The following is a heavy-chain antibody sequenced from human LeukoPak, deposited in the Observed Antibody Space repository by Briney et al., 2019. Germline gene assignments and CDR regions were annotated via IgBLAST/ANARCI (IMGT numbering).Heavy chain of an antibody. CDR1: GYTFTGYY. V-gene: IGHV1-2*02. CDR3: AREAEKGRGYSYGTSDDAFDI. D-gene: IGHD5-18*01. Sequence: ASVKVSCKASGYTFTGYYMHWVRQAPGQGLEWMGWINPNSGGTNYAQKFQGRVTMTRDTSISTAYMELSRLRSDDTAVYYCAREAEKGRGYSYGTSDDAFDIWGQGTMVTVSS. J-gene: IGHJ3*02. CDR2: INPNSGGT.